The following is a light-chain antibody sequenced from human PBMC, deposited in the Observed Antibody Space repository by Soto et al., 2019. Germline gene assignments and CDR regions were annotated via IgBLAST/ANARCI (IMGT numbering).Light chain of an antibody. CDR1: QSVSSTS. J-gene: IGKJ2*01. Sequence: EIVLTQSPGTLSLSPGERATLSCRASQSVSSTSLAWYQQKPGQPPRLLIFGASSRATDIPDRFSGSGSGTDFTLTISRLEPDDVAVYYCQQSCHSPPKYTFGQGTKLEI. CDR3: QQSCHSPPKYT. CDR2: GAS. V-gene: IGKV3-20*01.